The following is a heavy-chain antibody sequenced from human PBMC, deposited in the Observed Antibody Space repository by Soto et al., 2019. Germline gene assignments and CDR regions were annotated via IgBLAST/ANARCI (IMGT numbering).Heavy chain of an antibody. CDR1: GGSLSSGGYS. CDR2: TYQSGSA. CDR3: ARDYYGMDV. V-gene: IGHV4-30-2*06. J-gene: IGHJ6*02. Sequence: LSLTCTVSGGSLSSGGYSWTWMRQSPGKGLEWIGYTYQSGSAYYNPSLKSRVTISVDRSKNQFSLNLTSVTAADTAVYYCARDYYGMDVWGQGTTVTVSS.